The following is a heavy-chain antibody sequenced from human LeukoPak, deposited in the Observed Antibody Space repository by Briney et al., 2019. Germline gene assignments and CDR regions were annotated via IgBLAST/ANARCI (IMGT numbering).Heavy chain of an antibody. V-gene: IGHV3-33*01. CDR2: IWYGGSNK. Sequence: GRSLRLSCAASGFTFSSYGMHWVRQTRGKGLEWVAVIWYGGSNKYYADSVKGRFTISRDNSKNTLYLQMNSLRAEDTAVYYCGIEISGFPDYWGQGTLVTVSS. CDR1: GFTFSSYG. J-gene: IGHJ4*02. CDR3: GIEISGFPDY. D-gene: IGHD5-12*01.